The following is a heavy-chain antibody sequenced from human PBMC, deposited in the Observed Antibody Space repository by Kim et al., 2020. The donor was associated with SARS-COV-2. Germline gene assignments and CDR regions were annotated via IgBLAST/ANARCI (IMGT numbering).Heavy chain of an antibody. Sequence: STVYAPNVEGRLTLTRDTSTSTLYMELSSLTSDDTAVYYCARDPNSGYFESWGQGTLVTVSS. V-gene: IGHV1-46*01. D-gene: IGHD3-10*01. CDR2: ST. J-gene: IGHJ4*02. CDR3: ARDPNSGYFES.